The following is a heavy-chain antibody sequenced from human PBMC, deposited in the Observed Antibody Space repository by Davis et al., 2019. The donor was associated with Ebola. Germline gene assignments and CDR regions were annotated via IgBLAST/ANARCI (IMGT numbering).Heavy chain of an antibody. CDR1: GYDFYGYW. D-gene: IGHD3-22*01. CDR3: ARTTYYYDSSGYYYVGRFDY. V-gene: IGHV5-51*01. Sequence: GESLKISCKGSGYDFYGYWIGWVRQMPGKGLEWMGIIYPGDSDTRYSPSFQGQVTISADKSISTAYLQWSSLKASDTAMYYCARTTYYYDSSGYYYVGRFDYWGQGTLVTVSS. J-gene: IGHJ4*02. CDR2: IYPGDSDT.